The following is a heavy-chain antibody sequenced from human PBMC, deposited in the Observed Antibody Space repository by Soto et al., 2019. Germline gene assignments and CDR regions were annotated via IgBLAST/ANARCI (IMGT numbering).Heavy chain of an antibody. D-gene: IGHD6-13*01. CDR2: IYYSGST. CDR1: GGSISSYY. V-gene: IGHV4-59*01. J-gene: IGHJ4*02. CDR3: ARKSSIYSTWPLLDY. Sequence: SETLSLTCTVSGGSISSYYWSWIRQPPGKGLEWIGYIYYSGSTNYNPSLKGRVTISVDTSKNQFSLKLSSVTAADTAVYYCARKSSIYSTWPLLDYWGRGTLVTVSS.